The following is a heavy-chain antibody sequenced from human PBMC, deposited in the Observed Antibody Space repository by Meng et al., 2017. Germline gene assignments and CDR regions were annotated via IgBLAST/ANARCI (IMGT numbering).Heavy chain of an antibody. CDR1: GDSVSSNSAA. Sequence: LQQSGPGIVKPSQTLSLNCAISGDSVSSNSAAWNWIRQSPSRGLEWLGRAYYRSKWYHDYAESVKSRISIDPDTSKNQFSLQLRSVTPEDSAVYYCARGSYSFDSWGQRTLVTVSS. J-gene: IGHJ4*02. D-gene: IGHD1-26*01. CDR2: AYYRSKWYH. V-gene: IGHV6-1*01. CDR3: ARGSYSFDS.